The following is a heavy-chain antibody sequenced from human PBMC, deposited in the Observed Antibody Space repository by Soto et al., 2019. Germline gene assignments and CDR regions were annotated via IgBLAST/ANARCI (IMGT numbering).Heavy chain of an antibody. D-gene: IGHD4-17*01. J-gene: IGHJ6*02. CDR2: IWYDGSNK. Sequence: GGSLRLSCAASGFTFSSYGMHWVRQAPGKGLEWVAVIWYDGSNKYYADSVKGRFTISRDNSKNTLYLQMNSLRAEDTAVYYCARPVYGVPYYYYYGMDVWGQGTTVTVSS. CDR3: ARPVYGVPYYYYYGMDV. V-gene: IGHV3-33*01. CDR1: GFTFSSYG.